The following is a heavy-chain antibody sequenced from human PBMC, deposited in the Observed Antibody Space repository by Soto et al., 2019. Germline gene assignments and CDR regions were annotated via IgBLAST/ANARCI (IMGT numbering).Heavy chain of an antibody. J-gene: IGHJ6*02. Sequence: ASVKVSCKVSGYTFTSYGISWVRQAPGQGLEWMGWISAYNGNTNYAQKLQGRVTMTTDTSTSTAYMELRSLRSDDTAVYYCARVDIVVVPAAMGEYYYYGMDVWGQGTTVTVSS. CDR2: ISAYNGNT. CDR3: ARVDIVVVPAAMGEYYYYGMDV. CDR1: GYTFTSYG. D-gene: IGHD2-2*01. V-gene: IGHV1-18*01.